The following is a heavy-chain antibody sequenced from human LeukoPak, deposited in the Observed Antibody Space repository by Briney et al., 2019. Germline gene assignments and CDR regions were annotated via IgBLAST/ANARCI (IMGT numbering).Heavy chain of an antibody. Sequence: SETLSLTCAVYGGSFSGYYWSWIRQPPGKGLEWIGEINHSGSTNYNPSLKSRVTISVDTSKNQFSLKLSSVTAADTAVYYCARDGGYSGSPAFDYWGQGTLVTVSS. CDR1: GGSFSGYY. CDR2: INHSGST. D-gene: IGHD1-26*01. J-gene: IGHJ4*02. V-gene: IGHV4-34*01. CDR3: ARDGGYSGSPAFDY.